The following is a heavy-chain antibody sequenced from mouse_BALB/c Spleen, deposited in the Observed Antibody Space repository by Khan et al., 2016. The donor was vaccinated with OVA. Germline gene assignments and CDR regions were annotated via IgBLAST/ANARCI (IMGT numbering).Heavy chain of an antibody. Sequence: QVQLQQSGPGLVAPSQSLSITCTVSGFSLTNYGVHWVRQPPREGLEWLGVILAGGSTNYNSALMSRLSISKDNSKSQVFLKMNSLQTNDTAMYYCARPYYGSAWFAYWGQGNLVTVSA. V-gene: IGHV2-9*02. CDR3: ARPYYGSAWFAY. CDR2: ILAGGST. CDR1: GFSLTNYG. J-gene: IGHJ3*01. D-gene: IGHD1-1*01.